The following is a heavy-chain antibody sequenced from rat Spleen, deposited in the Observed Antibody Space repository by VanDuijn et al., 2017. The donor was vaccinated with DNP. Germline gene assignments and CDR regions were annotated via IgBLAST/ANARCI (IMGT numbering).Heavy chain of an antibody. CDR1: GFSLISYH. D-gene: IGHD1-5*01. Sequence: QVQLKESGPGLVQPSQTLSLTCTVSGFSLISYHVHWVRQPPGKGLEWMGRIQSAGSTDYNSALKSRLSISRDTSKSQVFLKMNSQQPDDTGTYYCTRDDIGTTRFDYWGQGVMVTVSS. J-gene: IGHJ2*01. CDR3: TRDDIGTTRFDY. V-gene: IGHV2S1*01. CDR2: IQSAGST.